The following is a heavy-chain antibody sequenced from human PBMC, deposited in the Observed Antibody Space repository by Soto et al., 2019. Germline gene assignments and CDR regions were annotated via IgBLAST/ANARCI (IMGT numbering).Heavy chain of an antibody. D-gene: IGHD2-21*01. V-gene: IGHV3-7*01. CDR2: IKQDGREK. Sequence: GGSLRLSCAASGFTFSSYWMSWVRQAPGKGLEWVANIKQDGREKYYVDSVKGRFTISRDNAKNSLYLQMNSLRAEDTAVYYCASGVIYYYYYMDVWGKGTTVTSP. CDR1: GFTFSSYW. J-gene: IGHJ6*03. CDR3: ASGVIYYYYYMDV.